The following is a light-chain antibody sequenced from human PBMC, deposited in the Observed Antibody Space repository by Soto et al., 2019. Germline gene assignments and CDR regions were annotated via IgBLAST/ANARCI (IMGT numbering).Light chain of an antibody. J-gene: IGKJ2*01. Sequence: ERVLTQSPATLSVSPGERATLSCRASQSVSSNLAWYQQKPGQAPRLLIYDASTRATGIPARFSGSGSGTEFTLTISSLQSEDFALYYCQQYNNWPPYTIGQGTKLEIK. V-gene: IGKV3-15*01. CDR2: DAS. CDR1: QSVSSN. CDR3: QQYNNWPPYT.